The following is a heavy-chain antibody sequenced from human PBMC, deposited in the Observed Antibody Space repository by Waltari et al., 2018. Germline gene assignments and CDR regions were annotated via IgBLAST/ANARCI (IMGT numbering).Heavy chain of an antibody. D-gene: IGHD3-3*01. CDR3: AGSLVFGVVKTRIFFDY. V-gene: IGHV4-39*07. Sequence: QLQLQESGPGLVKPSETLSLTCTVSGGSISSSSYYWGWIRQPPGKGLEWIGSICYSGSTYSNPSLKSRVTISVDTSKTQFSLKLSSVTAADTSVYYCAGSLVFGVVKTRIFFDYWGQGTLVTVSS. CDR1: GGSISSSSYY. CDR2: ICYSGST. J-gene: IGHJ4*02.